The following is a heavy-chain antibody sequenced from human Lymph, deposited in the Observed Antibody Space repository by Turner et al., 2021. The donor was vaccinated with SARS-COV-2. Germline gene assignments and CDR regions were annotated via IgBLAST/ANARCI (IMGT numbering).Heavy chain of an antibody. Sequence: QVQLVQSGAEVKKPGASVKVSCKVSGYTFTSYDINWVRQANGQGLEWMGWMNPNSGYTGYAQKFQRRVTMTRNTSISTAYMELNSLTSDDTAVYYCAKGDGYPPHGLLDPWGQGTLVTVSS. CDR1: GYTFTSYD. J-gene: IGHJ5*02. CDR2: MNPNSGYT. D-gene: IGHD6-25*01. CDR3: AKGDGYPPHGLLDP. V-gene: IGHV1-8*01.